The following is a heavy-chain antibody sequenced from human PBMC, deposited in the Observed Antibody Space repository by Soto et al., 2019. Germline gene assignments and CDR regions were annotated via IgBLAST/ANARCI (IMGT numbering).Heavy chain of an antibody. J-gene: IGHJ6*02. D-gene: IGHD6-19*01. CDR3: ARGIQGSGWSLFYYYYGMDV. CDR1: GYTFTSYG. CDR2: ISAYNGNT. V-gene: IGHV1-18*01. Sequence: ASVKVSCKASGYTFTSYGISWVRQAPGQGLEWMGWISAYNGNTNYAQKLQGRVTMTTDTSTSTAYMELRSLRSDDTAVYYCARGIQGSGWSLFYYYYGMDVWGQGTTVTVSS.